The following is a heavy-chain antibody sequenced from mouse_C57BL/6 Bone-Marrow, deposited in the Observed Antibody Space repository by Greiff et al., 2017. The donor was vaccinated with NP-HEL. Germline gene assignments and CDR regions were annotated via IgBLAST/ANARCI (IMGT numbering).Heavy chain of an antibody. V-gene: IGHV5-9-1*02. Sequence: EVQRVESGEGLVKPGGSLKLSCAASGFTFSSYAMSWVRQTPEKRLEWVAYISSGGDYIYYADTVKGRFTISRDNARNTLYLQMSSLKSEDTAMYYCKRGYYGSSYDYFDYWGQGTTLTVSS. CDR3: KRGYYGSSYDYFDY. D-gene: IGHD1-1*01. CDR2: ISSGGDYI. J-gene: IGHJ2*01. CDR1: GFTFSSYA.